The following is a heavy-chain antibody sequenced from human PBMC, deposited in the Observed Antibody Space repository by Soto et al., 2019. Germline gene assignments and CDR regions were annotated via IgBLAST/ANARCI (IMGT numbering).Heavy chain of an antibody. CDR3: ARESVAGFD. D-gene: IGHD6-19*01. Sequence: GGSLRLSCAASGFTFSHYAMHWVRQPPGKGLEWVAVVSDGGYNKFYFDSVKGRFTVFRDDSKQALDLQMNDLRPEDTAIYFCARESVAGFDWGQGTRVTVSS. CDR1: GFTFSHYA. J-gene: IGHJ1*01. V-gene: IGHV3-30*04. CDR2: VSDGGYNK.